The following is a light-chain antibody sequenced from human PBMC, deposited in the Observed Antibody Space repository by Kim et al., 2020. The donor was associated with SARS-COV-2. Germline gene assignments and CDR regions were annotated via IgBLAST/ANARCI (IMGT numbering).Light chain of an antibody. CDR2: DND. CDR1: SSNIVNNY. CDR3: GTWDTSLSAGV. J-gene: IGLJ2*01. V-gene: IGLV1-51*01. Sequence: GQKVTISCSGRSSNIVNNYVSWYQHLPGTAPKLLIYDNDRRPAGIPVRFSGSKSGTSATLGITGLQTGDEADYYCGTWDTSLSAGVFGGGTKLTVL.